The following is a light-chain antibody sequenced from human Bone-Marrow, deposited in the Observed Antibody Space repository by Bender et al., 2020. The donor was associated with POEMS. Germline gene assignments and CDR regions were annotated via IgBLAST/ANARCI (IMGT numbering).Light chain of an antibody. CDR2: SSH. CDR1: SSNIGAHA. J-gene: IGLJ3*02. Sequence: QSVLTQPPSASGTPGQRVTISCSGGSSNIGAHAVNWYQHLPGTAPQLLIYSSHRRPSEVPDRFSVSRSGTSASLAIGGLQSEDEADDYCAVWDDSLNGWVFGGGTKLTVL. V-gene: IGLV1-44*01. CDR3: AVWDDSLNGWV.